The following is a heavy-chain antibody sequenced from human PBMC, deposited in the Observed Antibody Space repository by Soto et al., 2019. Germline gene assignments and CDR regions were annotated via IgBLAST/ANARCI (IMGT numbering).Heavy chain of an antibody. CDR3: ARSVIKRIAAAGPLDYYYYGMDV. CDR2: IYPGDSDT. Sequence: ESLKISWKVSVDSFTIYWIGWVRQMPVKGLEWVGIIYPGDSDTRYSPSFQGQVTISADKSISTAYLQWSSLKASDTAMYYCARSVIKRIAAAGPLDYYYYGMDVWGQGTTVTVSS. J-gene: IGHJ6*02. CDR1: VDSFTIYW. D-gene: IGHD6-13*01. V-gene: IGHV5-51*01.